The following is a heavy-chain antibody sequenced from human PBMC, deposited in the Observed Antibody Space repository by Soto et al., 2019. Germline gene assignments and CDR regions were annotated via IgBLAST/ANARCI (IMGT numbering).Heavy chain of an antibody. CDR2: IYHSGST. Sequence: SETLSLTCAVSGYSISSGYYWGWIRQPPGKGLEWIGSIYHSGSTYYNPSLKSRVTISVDTSKNQFSLKLSSVTAADTAVYYCARDGRPYYDFWSGYYPYYYYYGMDVWGQGTRVTVSS. CDR3: ARDGRPYYDFWSGYYPYYYYYGMDV. D-gene: IGHD3-3*01. J-gene: IGHJ6*02. V-gene: IGHV4-38-2*02. CDR1: GYSISSGYY.